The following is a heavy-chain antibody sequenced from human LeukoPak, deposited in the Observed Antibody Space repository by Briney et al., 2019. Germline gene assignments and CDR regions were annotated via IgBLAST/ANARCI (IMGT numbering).Heavy chain of an antibody. CDR3: ARHSKWMPVDS. CDR1: GGSISSYY. J-gene: IGHJ4*02. Sequence: PSETLSLTCTVSGGSISSYYWSWIRQSPGKRQEWIGYIYYSGSTNYNPSLKSRVTISLDTSKTQFSLKLSSVTAADTAMYYCARHSKWMPVDSWGQGTLVTVSS. CDR2: IYYSGST. V-gene: IGHV4-59*08. D-gene: IGHD5-12*01.